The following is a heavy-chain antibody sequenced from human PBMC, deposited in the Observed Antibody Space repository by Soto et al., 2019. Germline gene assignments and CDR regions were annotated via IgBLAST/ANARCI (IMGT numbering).Heavy chain of an antibody. V-gene: IGHV1-3*01. Sequence: QVQLVQSGPEMKKPGASVKLSCKASGYTFTTYSMHWVRQAPGQRLEWMGWIHAGNGNTEHSQKFQGRVTITRDTSASTAYVGLGSLRSEDTAVYYCARAACSSTSCYNYYAYGMDVWGQGTAVTVS. CDR3: ARAACSSTSCYNYYAYGMDV. D-gene: IGHD2-2*01. J-gene: IGHJ6*02. CDR2: IHAGNGNT. CDR1: GYTFTTYS.